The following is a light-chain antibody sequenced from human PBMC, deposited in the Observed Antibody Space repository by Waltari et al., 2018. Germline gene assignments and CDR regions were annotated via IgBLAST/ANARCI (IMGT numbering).Light chain of an antibody. Sequence: QSALTQPASVSGSPGQSITISCTGTSSDVGGYNFVSWYQQHPGTAPKLMLYEVSCRPSGVSNRFPCSKSGNPASLTIPGLQTEDEADYYCSSYISSNTYVVGTGTKVTVL. J-gene: IGLJ1*01. V-gene: IGLV2-14*01. CDR3: SSYISSNTYV. CDR1: SSDVGGYNF. CDR2: EVS.